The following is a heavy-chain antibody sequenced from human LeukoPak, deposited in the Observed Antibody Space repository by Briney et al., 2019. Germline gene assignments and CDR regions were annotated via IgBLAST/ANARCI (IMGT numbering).Heavy chain of an antibody. V-gene: IGHV3-21*01. J-gene: IGHJ5*02. CDR3: AREKREYSRSSGINWFDP. Sequence: KPGRSLRLSCAASGFTFSSYAMNWVRQAPGKGLEWVSSISSSSSYIYYADSVKGRFTISRDNAKNSLNLQMNSLRAEDTAVYYCAREKREYSRSSGINWFDPWGQGTLVTVSS. D-gene: IGHD6-6*01. CDR1: GFTFSSYA. CDR2: ISSSSSYI.